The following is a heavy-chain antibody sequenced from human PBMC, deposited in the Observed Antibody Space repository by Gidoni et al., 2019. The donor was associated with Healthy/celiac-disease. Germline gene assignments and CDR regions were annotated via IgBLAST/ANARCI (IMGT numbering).Heavy chain of an antibody. CDR3: AKDRFAYYYDSSGYLPADY. V-gene: IGHV3-30*18. CDR2: ISYDGSNK. D-gene: IGHD3-22*01. J-gene: IGHJ4*02. CDR1: GFTFSSHG. Sequence: QVQLVESGGGVVQPGRSLRLSCAASGFTFSSHGMHWVRQAPGKGLEWVAVISYDGSNKYYADSVKGRFTISRDNSKNTLYLQMNSLRAEDTAVYYCAKDRFAYYYDSSGYLPADYWGQGTLVTVSS.